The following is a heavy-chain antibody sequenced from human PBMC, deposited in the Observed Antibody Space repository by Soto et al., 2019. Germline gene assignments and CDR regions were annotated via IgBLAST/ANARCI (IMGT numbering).Heavy chain of an antibody. Sequence: GSLRLSCAASGFTFSSYSMNWVRQAPGKGLEWVSSISSSSSYIYYADSVKGRFTISRDNAKNSLYLQMNSLRTEDTAVYYCARDQPGYSYGYGLGYWGQGTLVTVSS. V-gene: IGHV3-21*01. J-gene: IGHJ4*02. CDR1: GFTFSSYS. CDR2: ISSSSSYI. CDR3: ARDQPGYSYGYGLGY. D-gene: IGHD5-18*01.